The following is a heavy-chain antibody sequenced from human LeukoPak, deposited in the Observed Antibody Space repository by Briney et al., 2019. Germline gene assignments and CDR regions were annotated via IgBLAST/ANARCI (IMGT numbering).Heavy chain of an antibody. CDR2: INPNSGGT. D-gene: IGHD6-19*01. Sequence: ASVKVSCKASGYTFTGYYMHWVRRAPGQGLEWMGWINPNSGGTSYAQKFQGRVTMTRDTSISTACMELSRLRSDDTAVYFCARDRASIAVAGSAFDIWGQGTMVTVSS. J-gene: IGHJ3*02. CDR1: GYTFTGYY. CDR3: ARDRASIAVAGSAFDI. V-gene: IGHV1-2*02.